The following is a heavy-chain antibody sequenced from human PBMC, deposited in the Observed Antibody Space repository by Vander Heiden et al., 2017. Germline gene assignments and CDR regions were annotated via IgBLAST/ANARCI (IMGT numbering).Heavy chain of an antibody. J-gene: IGHJ6*02. CDR3: ARDLAYCGGDCYSDYYYGMDV. Sequence: VQLVQSGAEVKKPGSSVKVSCKASGGPFSSYAISWVRQAPGQGLEWMGGIIPIFGTANYAQKFQGRVTITADKSTSTAYMELSSLRSEDTAVYYCARDLAYCGGDCYSDYYYGMDVWGQGTTVTVSS. D-gene: IGHD2-21*02. CDR2: IIPIFGTA. V-gene: IGHV1-69*06. CDR1: GGPFSSYA.